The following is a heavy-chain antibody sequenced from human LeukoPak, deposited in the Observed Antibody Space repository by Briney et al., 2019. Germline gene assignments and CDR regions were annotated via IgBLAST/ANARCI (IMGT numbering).Heavy chain of an antibody. J-gene: IGHJ4*02. D-gene: IGHD6-19*01. Sequence: SETLSLTCTVSGGSISSSSYFWGWIRQPPGKGLEWIGSIYYSGSTYYNPSLKSRVTISVDTSKNQFSLKLSSVTAADTAVYYCARHFIAVAGTGVVDYWGQGTLVTVSS. CDR3: ARHFIAVAGTGVVDY. CDR1: GGSISSSSYF. CDR2: IYYSGST. V-gene: IGHV4-39*01.